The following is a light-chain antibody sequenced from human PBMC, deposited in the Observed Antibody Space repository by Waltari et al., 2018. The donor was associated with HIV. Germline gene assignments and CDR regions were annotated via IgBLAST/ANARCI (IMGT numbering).Light chain of an antibody. CDR3: QVWDSISNEGV. CDR1: RLGSRT. CDR2: YDS. V-gene: IGLV3-21*04. J-gene: IGLJ3*02. Sequence: YVLSQPPSVSQAPGKTATLPCGGERLGSRTGHWYQQKPGQAPVLVIYYDSERPSGIPARFSGSNSGDTATLTINRVEDEDEADYYCQVWDSISNEGVFGGGTRLTVL.